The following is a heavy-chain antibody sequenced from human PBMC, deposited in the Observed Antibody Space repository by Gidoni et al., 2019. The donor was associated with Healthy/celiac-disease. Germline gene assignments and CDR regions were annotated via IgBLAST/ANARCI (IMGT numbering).Heavy chain of an antibody. CDR1: GYTFTSYA. J-gene: IGHJ3*02. V-gene: IGHV1-3*01. D-gene: IGHD3-22*01. Sequence: QVQLVQSGAEAKKPGASVKDSCKASGYTFTSYAMHWVRQAPGQRLEWMGWINAGNGNTKYSQKFQGRVTITRDTSASTAYMELSSRSSEDTAVYYCARDAPAYYYDSSGYDAFDIWGQGTMVTVSS. CDR3: ARDAPAYYYDSSGYDAFDI. CDR2: INAGNGNT.